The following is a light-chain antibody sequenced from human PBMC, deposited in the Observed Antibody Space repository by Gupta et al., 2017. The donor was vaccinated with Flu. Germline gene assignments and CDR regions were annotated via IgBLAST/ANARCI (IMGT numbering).Light chain of an antibody. Sequence: GAVTSGHYPYWFQQKPGQAPRTLIFDTNNKHSWTPARFSGSLLGGKAALTLSGAQPEDEAEYYCLRTHSGDPRPGEFGGGTKLTVL. CDR3: LRTHSGDPRPGE. J-gene: IGLJ3*02. V-gene: IGLV7-46*01. CDR2: DTN. CDR1: GAVTSGHY.